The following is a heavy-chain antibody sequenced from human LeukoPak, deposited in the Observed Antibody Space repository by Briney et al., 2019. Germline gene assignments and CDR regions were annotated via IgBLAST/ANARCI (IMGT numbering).Heavy chain of an antibody. Sequence: SVKVSCKASGFTFNAYYIHWVRQAPGQGLEWTGWINPNTGDTNFAQKFQGRVAMTRDTSLSTAYMDLSRLTSDDTAVYYCARDWPGISLHFDQWGRRTLITVSS. D-gene: IGHD2-15*01. CDR3: ARDWPGISLHFDQ. CDR1: GFTFNAYY. V-gene: IGHV1-2*02. CDR2: INPNTGDT. J-gene: IGHJ2*01.